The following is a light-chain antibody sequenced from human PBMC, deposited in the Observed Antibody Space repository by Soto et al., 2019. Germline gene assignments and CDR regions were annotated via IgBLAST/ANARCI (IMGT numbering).Light chain of an antibody. J-gene: IGLJ1*01. CDR2: DVS. V-gene: IGLV2-14*01. CDR1: SSDVGGYNY. CDR3: RSYTRSSTLEV. Sequence: QSALTQPASVSGSPGQSITISCTGTSSDVGGYNYVSWYQQHPGKAPKLMIYDVSNRPSGVSNRFSGSKSGNTASLTISGLQAEDEADYYCRSYTRSSTLEVLGTGTKLTVL.